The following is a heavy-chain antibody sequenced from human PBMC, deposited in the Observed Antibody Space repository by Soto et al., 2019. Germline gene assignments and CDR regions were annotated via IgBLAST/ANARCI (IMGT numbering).Heavy chain of an antibody. CDR2: MNPNSGKT. Sequence: QVQLVQSGAEAEKPGASVKVSCKASGYTFTSYDINWVRQATGQGPEWMGWMNPNSGKTGYARKFQGRVTMTRNTSINTAYMELSSLRAEDTAVYYCATGVGSGSPRAFDIWGQGTMVTVSS. CDR3: ATGVGSGSPRAFDI. J-gene: IGHJ3*02. D-gene: IGHD3-10*01. CDR1: GYTFTSYD. V-gene: IGHV1-8*01.